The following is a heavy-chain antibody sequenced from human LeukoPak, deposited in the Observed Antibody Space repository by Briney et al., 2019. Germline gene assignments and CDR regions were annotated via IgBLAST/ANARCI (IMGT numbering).Heavy chain of an antibody. CDR1: GFTFSSCG. CDR3: ATETIGRHYDY. Sequence: GGSLRHSCAASGFTFSSCGFNWVRQAPGKGLEWVSSIGPTGTDRYYADSVRGRFTISRDNAKNSMYLQMDSLRDEDTAVYYCATETIGRHYDYWGQGTLLTVSS. J-gene: IGHJ4*02. D-gene: IGHD1-14*01. V-gene: IGHV3-21*01. CDR2: IGPTGTDR.